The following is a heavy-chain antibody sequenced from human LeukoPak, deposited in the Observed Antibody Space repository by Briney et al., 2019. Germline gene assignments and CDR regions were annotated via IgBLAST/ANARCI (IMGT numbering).Heavy chain of an antibody. CDR3: AKDGTNYEFDY. J-gene: IGHJ4*02. Sequence: GGSLRLSCAASGFTFSRSVMHWVSQTPGKGLEWLAFIPFDGTNENCADSVKGRFTISRDKSKNTLYLEMNSLRADDTAIYYCAKDGTNYEFDYWGQGTLVTVSA. D-gene: IGHD4/OR15-4a*01. V-gene: IGHV3-30*02. CDR2: IPFDGTNE. CDR1: GFTFSRSV.